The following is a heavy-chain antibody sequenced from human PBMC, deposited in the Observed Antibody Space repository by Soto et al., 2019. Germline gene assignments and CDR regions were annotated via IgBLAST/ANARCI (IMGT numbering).Heavy chain of an antibody. Sequence: GSSVKVSCKASGYTFTSYGISWVRQAPGQGLEWMGWISAYNGNTNYAQKLQGRVNMTTDTSISTAYTELRSLRSDDTAVYYCARDRALRFLEWLNYYGMDVWGQGTTVTVSS. CDR1: GYTFTSYG. V-gene: IGHV1-18*01. D-gene: IGHD3-3*01. CDR2: ISAYNGNT. J-gene: IGHJ6*02. CDR3: ARDRALRFLEWLNYYGMDV.